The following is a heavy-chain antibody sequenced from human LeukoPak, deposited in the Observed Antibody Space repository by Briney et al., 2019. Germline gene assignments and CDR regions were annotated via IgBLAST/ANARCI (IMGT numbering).Heavy chain of an antibody. CDR2: VKQDGSER. Sequence: GGSLRLSCAACGFTFSSYWMAWVRQAPGKGLEWVANVKQDGSERYYVESEKGRLSISRDNAKNSLYLQMNSLRAEDTAVYFCARVPVDTNMVSHIDYWGQGTLVTVSS. J-gene: IGHJ4*02. V-gene: IGHV3-7*01. CDR3: ARVPVDTNMVSHIDY. D-gene: IGHD5-18*01. CDR1: GFTFSSYW.